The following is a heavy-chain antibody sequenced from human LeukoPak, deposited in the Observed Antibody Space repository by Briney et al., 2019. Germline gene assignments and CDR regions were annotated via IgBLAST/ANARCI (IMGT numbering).Heavy chain of an antibody. V-gene: IGHV3-48*02. CDR3: ASFPGATGTVYYFDY. CDR1: GFTFSSYS. Sequence: GGSLRLSCAASGFTFSSYSMNWVRQAPGKGLEWVSYISSSSSTIYYADSVKGRFTISRDNAKNSLYLQMNSLRDEDTAVYYCASFPGATGTVYYFDYWSQGTLVTVSS. CDR2: ISSSSSTI. D-gene: IGHD1-1*01. J-gene: IGHJ4*02.